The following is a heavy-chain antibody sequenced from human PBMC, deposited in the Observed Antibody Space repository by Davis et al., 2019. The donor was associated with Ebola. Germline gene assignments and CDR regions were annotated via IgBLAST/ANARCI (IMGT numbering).Heavy chain of an antibody. V-gene: IGHV3-23*01. D-gene: IGHD2-15*01. J-gene: IGHJ6*02. CDR2: ISGSGGST. Sequence: PGGSLRLSCAASGFTFSSYAMSWVRQAPGKGLEWVSAISGSGGSTYYADSVKGRFTISRDNSKNTLYLQMNSLRAEDTAVYYCAKGLQDYGVVPRYGMDVWGQGTTVTVSS. CDR3: AKGLQDYGVVPRYGMDV. CDR1: GFTFSSYA.